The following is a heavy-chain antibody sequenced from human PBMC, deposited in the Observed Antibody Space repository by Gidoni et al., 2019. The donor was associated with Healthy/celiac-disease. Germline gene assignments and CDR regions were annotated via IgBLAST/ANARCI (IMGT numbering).Heavy chain of an antibody. J-gene: IGHJ1*01. V-gene: IGHV1-46*01. D-gene: IGHD6-19*01. CDR2: INPSGGST. CDR1: GYTFTSYY. CDR3: ARDLPVIAVAGIEYFQH. Sequence: QVQLVQSGAEVKKPGASVKVSCKASGYTFTSYYMHWVRQAPGQGLEWMGIINPSGGSTRYAQKFQGRVTMTRDTSTSTVYMELSSLRSEDTAVYYCARDLPVIAVAGIEYFQHWGQGTLVTVSS.